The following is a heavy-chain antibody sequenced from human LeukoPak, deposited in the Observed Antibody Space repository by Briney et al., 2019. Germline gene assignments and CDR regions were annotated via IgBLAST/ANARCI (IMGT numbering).Heavy chain of an antibody. D-gene: IGHD3-22*01. V-gene: IGHV4-34*01. CDR1: GGSFSGYY. CDR3: AGYYDSSGYTLDY. J-gene: IGHJ4*02. Sequence: SETLSLTCAVYGGSFSGYYWSWIRQPPGKGLEWIGEINHSGSTNYNPSLKSRVTISVDTSKNQFSLKLSSVTAADTAVYYCAGYYDSSGYTLDYWGQGTLVTVSS. CDR2: INHSGST.